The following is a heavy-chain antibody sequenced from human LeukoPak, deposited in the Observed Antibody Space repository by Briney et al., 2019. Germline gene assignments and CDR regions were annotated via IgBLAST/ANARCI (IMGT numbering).Heavy chain of an antibody. J-gene: IGHJ4*02. V-gene: IGHV3-21*01. Sequence: PGGSLRLSCAASGXTFSSYSMNWVRQAPGKGLEWVSSISSSSSYIYYADSVKGRFTISRDNAKNSLYLQMNSLRAEDTAVYYCARDRSIGSGLVDYWGQGTLVTVSS. CDR3: ARDRSIGSGLVDY. CDR2: ISSSSSYI. CDR1: GXTFSSYS. D-gene: IGHD3-3*01.